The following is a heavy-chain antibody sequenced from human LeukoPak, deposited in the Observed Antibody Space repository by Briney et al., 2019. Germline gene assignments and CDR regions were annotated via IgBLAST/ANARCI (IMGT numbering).Heavy chain of an antibody. CDR1: GDTFNNYA. CDR2: IIPIFGTG. D-gene: IGHD2-15*01. J-gene: IGHJ4*02. V-gene: IGHV1-69*05. Sequence: SVKVSCKAPGDTFNNYAISWVRQAPGQGREWMGGIIPIFGTGKYAPKFEGRVTFTTDDSTNTVYMELHRLTSDDTAVYYCAREGARGFCSGGSCYSGFDHWGQGTLVTVS. CDR3: AREGARGFCSGGSCYSGFDH.